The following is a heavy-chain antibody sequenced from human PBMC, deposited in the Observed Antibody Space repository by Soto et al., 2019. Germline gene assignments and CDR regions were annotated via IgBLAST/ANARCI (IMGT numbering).Heavy chain of an antibody. CDR2: IYYTGST. Sequence: SETLSLTCSVSGDSISSTSYSWAWIRQAPGKGLEWIGSIYYTGSTDYKPSLKGRVNISEDRSKNQFSLKLRSVTAADTAVYFCASPPKAVSGYFNSWGQGTLVTVSS. J-gene: IGHJ5*02. CDR3: ASPPKAVSGYFNS. D-gene: IGHD3-3*01. CDR1: GDSISSTSYS. V-gene: IGHV4-39*01.